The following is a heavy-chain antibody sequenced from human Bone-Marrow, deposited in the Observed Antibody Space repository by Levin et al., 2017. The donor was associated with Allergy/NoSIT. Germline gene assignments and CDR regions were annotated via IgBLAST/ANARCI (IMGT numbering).Heavy chain of an antibody. D-gene: IGHD3-10*01. CDR2: ITGSGGST. CDR3: AKDGSLNYYGSGTPNFAY. J-gene: IGHJ4*02. CDR1: GFTFSNYG. Sequence: PGGSLRLSCAASGFTFSNYGMSWVRQAPGKGLEWLSGITGSGGSTFYADSVKGRFTISRDNSKNTLYLQMNSLRAEDTAVYYCAKDGSLNYYGSGTPNFAYWGQGTLVTVSS. V-gene: IGHV3-23*01.